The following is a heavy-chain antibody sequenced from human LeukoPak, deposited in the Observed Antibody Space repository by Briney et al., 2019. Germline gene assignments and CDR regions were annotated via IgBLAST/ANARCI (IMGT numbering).Heavy chain of an antibody. V-gene: IGHV3-74*01. D-gene: IGHD6-19*01. CDR2: INPDGSRT. J-gene: IGHJ4*02. Sequence: GGSLRLSCAASGFTFSTYWMHWVRQAPGKGLVWVSRINPDGSRTDYADSVKGRFTISRDNARNSLYLQMNSLRAEDTAVYWAVAGTTYWGQGTLVTVSS. CDR1: GFTFSTYW. CDR3: VAGTTY.